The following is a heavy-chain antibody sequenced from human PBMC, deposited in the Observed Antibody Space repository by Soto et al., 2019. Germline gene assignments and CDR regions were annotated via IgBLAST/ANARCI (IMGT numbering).Heavy chain of an antibody. D-gene: IGHD3-3*01. V-gene: IGHV1-46*03. CDR1: GYTFTSYY. CDR2: INPSGGST. CDR3: ASPAFFGLVTGAFDI. Sequence: ASVKVSCKASGYTFTSYYMHWVRQAPGQGLEWMGIINPSGGSTSYAQKFQGRVTMTRDTSTSTVYMELSSLRSEDTAVYYCASPAFFGLVTGAFDIWGQGTMVTVSS. J-gene: IGHJ3*02.